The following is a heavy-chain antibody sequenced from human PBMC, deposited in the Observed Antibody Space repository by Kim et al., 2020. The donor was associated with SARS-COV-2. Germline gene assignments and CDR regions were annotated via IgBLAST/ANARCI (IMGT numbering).Heavy chain of an antibody. CDR3: ARRYYYDSSGYFAFGY. V-gene: IGHV3-7*03. CDR2: IKEDGSEK. J-gene: IGHJ4*02. D-gene: IGHD3-22*01. CDR1: GFTFSDYW. Sequence: GGSLRLSCAASGFTFSDYWLSWVRQAPGKGLECVASIKEDGSEKYYVDSVKGRFTISRDNAKNSLFLQMNSLRSDDTAVYYCARRYYYDSSGYFAFGYWGQGTLVTMSS.